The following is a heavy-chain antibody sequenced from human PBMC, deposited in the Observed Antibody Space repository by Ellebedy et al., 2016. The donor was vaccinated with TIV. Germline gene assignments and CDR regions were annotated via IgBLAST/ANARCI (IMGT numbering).Heavy chain of an antibody. CDR2: IYTGGTT. CDR3: ARRMGY. D-gene: IGHD2-15*01. Sequence: GESLKISCAASGFTVSSNYMNWVRQAPGKGLEWVSIIYTGGTTYYADSVKGRFIISRDNSKNTLYLQMNSLRAEDTAVYYCARRMGYWGQGTLVTVSS. V-gene: IGHV3-66*01. CDR1: GFTVSSNY. J-gene: IGHJ4*02.